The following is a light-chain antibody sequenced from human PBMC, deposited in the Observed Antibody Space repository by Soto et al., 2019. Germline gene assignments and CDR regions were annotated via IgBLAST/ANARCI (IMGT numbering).Light chain of an antibody. CDR3: VAWDDSLKGPV. J-gene: IGLJ3*02. V-gene: IGLV1-44*01. CDR1: SSNIGRNV. CDR2: SHD. Sequence: QSALTQPPSASGTPGQRVTISCSGSSSNIGRNVVNWYQQLPGAAPKLLIYSHDQRPSGVPDRFSGSKSGTSASLAISGLQSEDEADYYCVAWDDSLKGPVFGGGTKLTVL.